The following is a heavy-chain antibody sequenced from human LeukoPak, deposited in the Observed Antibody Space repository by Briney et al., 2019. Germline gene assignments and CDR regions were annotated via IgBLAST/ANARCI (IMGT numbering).Heavy chain of an antibody. J-gene: IGHJ4*02. CDR1: GFTFSSYS. CDR3: ARDLKSVAGNC. D-gene: IGHD6-19*01. CDR2: IKQDGSDK. Sequence: GGSLRLSCAASGFTFSSYSMNWVRQAPGKELEWVANIKQDGSDKYYVDSVKGRFTISRDNAKNSLYLQMNSPRVEDTAVYYCARDLKSVAGNCWGQGTLVTVSS. V-gene: IGHV3-7*01.